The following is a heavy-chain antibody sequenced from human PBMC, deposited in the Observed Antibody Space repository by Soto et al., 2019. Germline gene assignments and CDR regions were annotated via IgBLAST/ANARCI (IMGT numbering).Heavy chain of an antibody. CDR3: AKDVLVVPARTFDY. J-gene: IGHJ4*02. CDR1: GFTFSSYS. V-gene: IGHV3-23*01. CDR2: ISGSGGST. Sequence: GGSLRLSCVASGFTFSSYSMRWVRQAPGKGLEWVSGISGSGGSTYYADSVKGRFTISRDNSKNTLYLQMNSLRAEDTAVYYCAKDVLVVPARTFDYWGQGTLVTVS. D-gene: IGHD2-2*01.